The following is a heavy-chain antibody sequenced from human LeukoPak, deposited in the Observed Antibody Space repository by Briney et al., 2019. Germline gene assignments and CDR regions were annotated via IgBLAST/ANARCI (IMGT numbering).Heavy chain of an antibody. D-gene: IGHD5-24*01. V-gene: IGHV1-46*01. J-gene: IGHJ4*02. CDR2: INPSGGST. CDR1: GYTFTSYY. Sequence: GASVKVSCKASGYTFTSYYMHWVRQAPGQGLEWMGIINPSGGSTSYAQKLQGRVTMTTDTSTSTAYMELRSLRSDDTAVYYCASGGDGYNSGTLDYWGQGTLVTVSS. CDR3: ASGGDGYNSGTLDY.